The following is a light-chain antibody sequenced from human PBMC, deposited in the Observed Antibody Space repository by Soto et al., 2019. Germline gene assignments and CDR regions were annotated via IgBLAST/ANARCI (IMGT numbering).Light chain of an antibody. CDR1: QNINTW. Sequence: DIQMTQSPSTVSASVGDRVTNTCRASQNINTWLAWYQQKPGKAPKLLILKASSLESGVPSRFSGRGSGTEFTLTISSLQPDDLATYYCQQYNNYFWAFGQGTRVEIK. CDR3: QQYNNYFWA. V-gene: IGKV1-5*03. CDR2: KAS. J-gene: IGKJ1*01.